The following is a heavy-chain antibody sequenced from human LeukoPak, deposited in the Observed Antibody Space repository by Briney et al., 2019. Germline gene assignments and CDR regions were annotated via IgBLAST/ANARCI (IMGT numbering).Heavy chain of an antibody. V-gene: IGHV4-59*01. Sequence: SETLSLTCTVSGGSISSYYWSWIRQPPGKGLEWIGYIYYSGSTNYNPSLKSRVTISVDTSKNQFSLKLSSVTAADTAVYYCARAPHCSSTSCYSYCYYYGMDVWGQGTTVAVSS. CDR2: IYYSGST. D-gene: IGHD2-2*02. CDR3: ARAPHCSSTSCYSYCYYYGMDV. J-gene: IGHJ6*02. CDR1: GGSISSYY.